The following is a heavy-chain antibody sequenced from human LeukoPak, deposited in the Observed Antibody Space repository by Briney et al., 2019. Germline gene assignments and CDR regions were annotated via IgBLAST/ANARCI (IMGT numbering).Heavy chain of an antibody. Sequence: QPGRSLRLSCAASGFTFSSYGMHRVRQAPGKGLEWVAVIWYDGRNKFYADSLKGRFTISRDNSKNTLYLQMNSLRAEDTAVYYCARVNRGDAFDIWGQGTLVTVSS. J-gene: IGHJ3*02. V-gene: IGHV3-33*01. D-gene: IGHD3-16*02. CDR3: ARVNRGDAFDI. CDR1: GFTFSSYG. CDR2: IWYDGRNK.